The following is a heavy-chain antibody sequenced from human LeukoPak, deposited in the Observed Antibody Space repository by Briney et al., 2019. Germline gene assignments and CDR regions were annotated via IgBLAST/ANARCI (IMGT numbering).Heavy chain of an antibody. D-gene: IGHD3-16*01. Sequence: SETLSLTCTVSDDSISDYYRGWIRQLPGKGLEWIGYFYNSGRSTYNPSLKSRVTISADTSKNHFSLKLNSVTTADTAVYYCTRGAGWLIDYWGQGILVTVSS. CDR1: DDSISDYY. CDR3: TRGAGWLIDY. V-gene: IGHV4-59*01. J-gene: IGHJ4*02. CDR2: FYNSGRS.